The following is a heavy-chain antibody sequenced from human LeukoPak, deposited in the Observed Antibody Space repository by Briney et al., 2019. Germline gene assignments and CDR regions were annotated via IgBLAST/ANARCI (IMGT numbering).Heavy chain of an antibody. CDR2: VDPEDGET. CDR1: GYTFTDYY. J-gene: IGHJ4*02. CDR3: ARQIVSYSSSYLFDY. D-gene: IGHD6-6*01. Sequence: ASVKVSCKVSGYTFTDYYMHWVQQAPGKGLEWMGLVDPEDGETIYAEKFQGRVTITADTSTDTAYMELSSLRSEDTAVYYCARQIVSYSSSYLFDYWGQGTLVTVSS. V-gene: IGHV1-69-2*01.